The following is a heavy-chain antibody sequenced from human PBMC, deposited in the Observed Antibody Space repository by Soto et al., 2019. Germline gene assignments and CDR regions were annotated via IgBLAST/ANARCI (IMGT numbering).Heavy chain of an antibody. V-gene: IGHV4-34*01. CDR2: INHSGST. CDR3: ARARYSYGRVYYYYGMDV. D-gene: IGHD5-18*01. Sequence: SETLSLTCAVYGGSFSGYYWSWIRQPPGKGLEWIGEINHSGSTNYNPSLKSRVTISVDTSKNQFSLKLSSVTAADTAVYYCARARYSYGRVYYYYGMDVWGQGTTVTVSS. J-gene: IGHJ6*02. CDR1: GGSFSGYY.